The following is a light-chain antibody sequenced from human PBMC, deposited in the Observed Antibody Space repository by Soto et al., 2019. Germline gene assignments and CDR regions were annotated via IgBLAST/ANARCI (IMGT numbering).Light chain of an antibody. CDR3: QQLNSFPFI. CDR2: AAS. J-gene: IGKJ5*01. V-gene: IGKV1-9*01. Sequence: DIQLTQSPSFLSASVGDRVTITCRASQAIDTYLAWYQQKPGKAPKLLIYAASLLQSGVPPRFSGSGSGTEFTLTINSLQPEDFASYYCQQLNSFPFIFGQGTRLEIK. CDR1: QAIDTY.